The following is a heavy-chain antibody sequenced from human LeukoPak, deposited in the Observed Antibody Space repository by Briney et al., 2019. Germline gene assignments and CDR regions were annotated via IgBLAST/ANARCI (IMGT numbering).Heavy chain of an antibody. CDR2: ISYDGSNK. J-gene: IGHJ4*02. CDR3: ARAYDPDQPYYFDY. CDR1: GFTFSSYG. Sequence: GGSLRLPCAASGFTFSSYGMHWVRQAPGKGLEWVAVISYDGSNKYYADSVKGRFTISRDNSKNTLYLQMNSLRAEDTAVYYCARAYDPDQPYYFDYWGQGTLVTVSS. V-gene: IGHV3-30*19. D-gene: IGHD2-2*01.